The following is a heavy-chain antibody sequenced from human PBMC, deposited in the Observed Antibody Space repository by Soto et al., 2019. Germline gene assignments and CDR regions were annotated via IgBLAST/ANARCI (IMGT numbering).Heavy chain of an antibody. CDR2: ISSHGRDI. J-gene: IGHJ4*02. Sequence: EVQLVESGGGLVKPGGSVRLSCEASGFTFTSDSMTWVRQAPGKGLEWVSSISSHGRDIFYVDSVKGRFTISRDNAKDSLQLQMNSLTGEDSAVYYCARGAALAGKLDLWGQGTLVTVSS. CDR1: GFTFTSDS. V-gene: IGHV3-21*06. CDR3: ARGAALAGKLDL. D-gene: IGHD6-19*01.